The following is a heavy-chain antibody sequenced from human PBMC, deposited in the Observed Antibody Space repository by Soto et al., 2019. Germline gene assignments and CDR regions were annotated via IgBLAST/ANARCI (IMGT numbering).Heavy chain of an antibody. D-gene: IGHD3-22*01. J-gene: IGHJ4*02. V-gene: IGHV4-59*01. CDR2: IYYIGSN. Sequence: QVQLQESGPGLVKPSETLSLTCTVSGGSISSYYWSWIRQPPGKGLEWIGYIYYIGSNNYNPSLKSRVSISVDTSKNQFSLKLSSVTAADTAVYYCARAYYYDSSESYYFDYWGQGTLVTVSS. CDR1: GGSISSYY. CDR3: ARAYYYDSSESYYFDY.